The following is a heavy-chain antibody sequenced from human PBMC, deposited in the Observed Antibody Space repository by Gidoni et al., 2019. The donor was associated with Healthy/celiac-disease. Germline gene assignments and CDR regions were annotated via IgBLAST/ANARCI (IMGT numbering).Heavy chain of an antibody. CDR2: FDPEDGET. CDR1: GYTLTELS. V-gene: IGHV1-24*01. Sequence: QVQLVQSGAEVKKPGASVKVSCKVSGYTLTELSMHWVRQAPGKGLEWMGGFDPEDGETIYAQKFQGRVTMTEDTSTDTAYMELSSLRSEDTAVYYCATTMVRGVNSGSNYYYYGMDVWGQGTTVTVSS. J-gene: IGHJ6*02. CDR3: ATTMVRGVNSGSNYYYYGMDV. D-gene: IGHD3-10*01.